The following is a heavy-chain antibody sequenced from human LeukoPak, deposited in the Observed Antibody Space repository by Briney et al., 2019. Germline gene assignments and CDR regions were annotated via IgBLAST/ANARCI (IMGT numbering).Heavy chain of an antibody. D-gene: IGHD5-12*01. CDR1: GFTFSSYS. CDR2: ISSSSSYI. Sequence: PGGSLRLSCAASGFTFSSYSMNWVRQAPGKGLEWVSSISSSSSYIYYADSVKGRFTISRDNAKKSLYLQMNSLRAEDTAVYYCAKSLSVWLRFLEEEYYFDYWGQGTLVTVSS. V-gene: IGHV3-21*04. J-gene: IGHJ4*02. CDR3: AKSLSVWLRFLEEEYYFDY.